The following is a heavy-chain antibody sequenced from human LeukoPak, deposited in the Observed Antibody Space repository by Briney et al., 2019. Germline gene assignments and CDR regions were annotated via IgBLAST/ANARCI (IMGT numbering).Heavy chain of an antibody. CDR3: ARDPRNYRITMVRGVINYFDY. J-gene: IGHJ4*02. D-gene: IGHD3-10*01. CDR1: GGSISSSTYY. CDR2: IYYSEST. V-gene: IGHV4-39*07. Sequence: SETLSLTCTVSGGSISSSTYYWGWIRQPPGKGLEWIGSIYYSESTYYNPSPKSRVTISVDTSKNQFSLKLSSVTAADTAVYYCARDPRNYRITMVRGVINYFDYWGQGTLVTVSS.